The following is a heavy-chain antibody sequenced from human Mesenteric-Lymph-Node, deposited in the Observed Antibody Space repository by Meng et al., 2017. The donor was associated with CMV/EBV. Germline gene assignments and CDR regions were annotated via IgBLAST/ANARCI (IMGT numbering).Heavy chain of an antibody. Sequence: SLTCAVYGGSFSGYYWSWIRQPPGKGLEWIGEINHSRSTKYNPSLKSRVTISVDTSKNQFSLKLSSVTAADTAVYYCARGDAGYLFDYWGQGTLSPSPQ. CDR3: ARGDAGYLFDY. CDR2: INHSRST. D-gene: IGHD5-18*01. CDR1: GGSFSGYY. J-gene: IGHJ4*02. V-gene: IGHV4-34*01.